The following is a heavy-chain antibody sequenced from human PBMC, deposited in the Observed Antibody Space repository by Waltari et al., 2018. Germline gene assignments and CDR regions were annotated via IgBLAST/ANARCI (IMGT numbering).Heavy chain of an antibody. CDR2: INPNSGGT. D-gene: IGHD6-13*01. V-gene: IGHV1-2*02. J-gene: IGHJ5*02. Sequence: QVQLVQSGAEVKKPGASVKVSCKASGYTFTGYYMHWVRQAPGQGLEWMGWINPNSGGTNYAQKLKGRVTMTRDTSISTAYMELSRLRSDDTAVYYCARGVIAAAGTGWFDPWGQGTLVTVSS. CDR1: GYTFTGYY. CDR3: ARGVIAAAGTGWFDP.